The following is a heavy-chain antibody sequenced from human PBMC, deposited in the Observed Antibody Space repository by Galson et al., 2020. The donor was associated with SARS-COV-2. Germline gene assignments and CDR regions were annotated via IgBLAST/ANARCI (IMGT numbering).Heavy chain of an antibody. V-gene: IGHV5-51*01. CDR1: GYSFTSYW. CDR2: IYPGDSDT. D-gene: IGHD6-19*01. CDR3: ARRIAVAGTPAYYFDY. J-gene: IGHJ4*02. Sequence: KIGESLNISCKGSGYSFTSYWIGWVRQMPGKGLEWMGIIYPGDSDTRYSPSFQGQVTISADKSISTAYLQWSSLKASDTAMYYCARRIAVAGTPAYYFDYWGQGTLVTVSS.